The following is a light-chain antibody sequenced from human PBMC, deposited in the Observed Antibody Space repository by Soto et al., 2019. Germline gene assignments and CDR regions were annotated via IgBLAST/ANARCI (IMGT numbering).Light chain of an antibody. CDR2: RTS. Sequence: EIGMMQTHATRVVSAEEVATLSCRTSQSISSALAWYQQKPGQAPRLLMFRTSSRATGFPARFSGSGSETEFNLTLRCLQSEYFAVSNCQHYSYWPYTFGQGTKVDIK. V-gene: IGKV3-15*01. CDR3: QHYSYWPYT. J-gene: IGKJ2*01. CDR1: QSISSA.